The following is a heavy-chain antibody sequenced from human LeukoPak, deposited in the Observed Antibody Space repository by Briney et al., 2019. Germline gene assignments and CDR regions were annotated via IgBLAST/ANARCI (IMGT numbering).Heavy chain of an antibody. CDR2: ISGYNGNT. Sequence: ASVKVSCKASGYTFSNYGISWVRQAPGQGLEWMGWISGYNGNTNYAQKFQGRVTMTTDTSTSTAYMELRSLRSDDTAVYYCAKTDHIVFYYYYNGMDVWGQGTTVTVSS. J-gene: IGHJ6*02. CDR3: AKTDHIVFYYYYNGMDV. V-gene: IGHV1-18*01. D-gene: IGHD2-21*01. CDR1: GYTFSNYG.